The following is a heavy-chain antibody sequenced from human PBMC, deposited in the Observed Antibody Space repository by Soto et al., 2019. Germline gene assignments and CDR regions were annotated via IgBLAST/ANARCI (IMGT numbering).Heavy chain of an antibody. CDR3: ARGHTYYYDSSGYYPEVYYYGMDV. V-gene: IGHV3-33*01. D-gene: IGHD3-22*01. CDR2: IWYDGSNK. J-gene: IGHJ6*02. CDR1: GFTFSSYG. Sequence: QVQLVESGGGVVQPGRSLRLSCAASGFTFSSYGMHWVRQAPGKGLEWVAVIWYDGSNKYYADSVKGRFTISRDNSKNTLYLQMNSLRAEDTAVYYCARGHTYYYDSSGYYPEVYYYGMDVWGQGTTVTVSS.